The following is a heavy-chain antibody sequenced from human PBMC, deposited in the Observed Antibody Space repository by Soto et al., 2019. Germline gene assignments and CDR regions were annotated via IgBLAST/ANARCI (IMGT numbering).Heavy chain of an antibody. V-gene: IGHV1-69*13. Sequence: ASVKVSCKASGGTFSSYAISWVRQAPGQGLEWMGGIIPIFGTANYAQKFQGRVTITADESTSTAYMELSSLRSEDTAVYYCARPLPQYSSSWPAPGYYYYGMDVWGQGTTVTVSS. J-gene: IGHJ6*02. CDR2: IIPIFGTA. D-gene: IGHD6-13*01. CDR1: GGTFSSYA. CDR3: ARPLPQYSSSWPAPGYYYYGMDV.